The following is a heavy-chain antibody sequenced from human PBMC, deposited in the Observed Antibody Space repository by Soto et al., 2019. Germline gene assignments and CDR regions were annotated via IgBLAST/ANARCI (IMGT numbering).Heavy chain of an antibody. CDR1: GFTFSDYY. CDR3: ARGAYCSSTSCYAPYFQH. Sequence: QVQLVESGGGLVKPGGSLRLSCAASGFTFSDYYMSWIRQAPGKGLEWVSYISSSSSYTNYADSVKGRFTISRDNAKNSLYLQMNSLRAEDTAVYYCARGAYCSSTSCYAPYFQHWGQGTLVTVSS. D-gene: IGHD2-2*01. V-gene: IGHV3-11*06. CDR2: ISSSSSYT. J-gene: IGHJ1*01.